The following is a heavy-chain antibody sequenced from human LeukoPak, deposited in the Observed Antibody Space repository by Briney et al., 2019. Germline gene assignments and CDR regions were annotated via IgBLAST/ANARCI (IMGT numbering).Heavy chain of an antibody. Sequence: GGSLRLSCAASGFTFNSYEMNWVRQAPGKGLEWVSYISSGSSTIYYADSMKGRFTISRDNAKNSLYLQMNSLRDEDTAVYYCARSNSEYDRWGQGTPVTVSS. CDR2: ISSGSSTI. CDR1: GFTFNSYE. V-gene: IGHV3-48*02. CDR3: ARSNSEYDR. D-gene: IGHD5-12*01. J-gene: IGHJ4*02.